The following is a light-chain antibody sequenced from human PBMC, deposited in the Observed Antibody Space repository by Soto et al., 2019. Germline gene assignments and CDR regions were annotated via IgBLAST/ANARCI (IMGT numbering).Light chain of an antibody. CDR3: QSHGSSLSAYV. Sequence: QSVLTQPPSVSGSPGQRGTISCTGSSSNIGAVYDVHWYQQLPGTGPKLLISGNSNRPSGVPDRFSGSRSGTSASLAITGLQAEDEADYYCQSHGSSLSAYVFGTGTKVTVL. V-gene: IGLV1-40*01. CDR2: GNS. CDR1: SSNIGAVYD. J-gene: IGLJ1*01.